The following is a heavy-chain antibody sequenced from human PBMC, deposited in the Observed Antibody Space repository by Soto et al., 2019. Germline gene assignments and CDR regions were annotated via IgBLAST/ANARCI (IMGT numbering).Heavy chain of an antibody. Sequence: ETLSLTCTVSGASISGFYWSWIRKSAGKGLGWIGRIYATGTTDYNPSLKSRVMMSVDTSKKQFSLKLRSVTAADTAVYYCVRDGTKTLRDWFDPWGQGISVTVSS. CDR2: IYATGTT. D-gene: IGHD1-1*01. CDR3: VRDGTKTLRDWFDP. V-gene: IGHV4-4*07. J-gene: IGHJ5*02. CDR1: GASISGFY.